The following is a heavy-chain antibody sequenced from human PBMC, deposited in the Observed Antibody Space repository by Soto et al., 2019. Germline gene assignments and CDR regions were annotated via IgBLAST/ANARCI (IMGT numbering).Heavy chain of an antibody. D-gene: IGHD3-16*01. CDR3: AAHGD. CDR2: IDGSSSTI. Sequence: EVQLVESGGGLVQPGGSLRLSCAASGFTFSTYNMNWVRQAPGKGLEWVSYIDGSSSTIYYADSVRGRFTISRENAKNSLYLQMNSLRDEDSAVYYCAAHGDWGQGTLVIVSS. CDR1: GFTFSTYN. J-gene: IGHJ4*02. V-gene: IGHV3-48*02.